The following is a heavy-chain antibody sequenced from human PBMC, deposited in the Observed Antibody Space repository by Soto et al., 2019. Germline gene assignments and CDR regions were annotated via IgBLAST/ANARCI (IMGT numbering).Heavy chain of an antibody. J-gene: IGHJ4*02. D-gene: IGHD2-2*01. CDR1: GGSISSYY. V-gene: IGHV4-59*01. CDR2: IYYSGST. CDR3: ARGGVGVVPAAMDY. Sequence: SETLSLTCTVSGGSISSYYWSWIRQPPGKGLEWIGYIYYSGSTNYNPSLKSRVTISVDTSKNQFSLKLSSVTAADSAVYYCARGGVGVVPAAMDYWGQGTLVTVSS.